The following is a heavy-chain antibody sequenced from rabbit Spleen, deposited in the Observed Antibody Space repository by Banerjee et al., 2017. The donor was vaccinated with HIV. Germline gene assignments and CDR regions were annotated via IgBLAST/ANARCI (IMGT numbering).Heavy chain of an antibody. V-gene: IGHV1S45*01. J-gene: IGHJ4*01. CDR2: YVSSGGST. Sequence: QQQLVESGGGLVKPGSSLTLTCTASGFSLNNYNGQWVHQAPGKRPEWVAYVSSGGSTYYASWAKGRFTISKTSTTVTLQMTSLTVADTATYFCLTGIRLWGPGTLVTVS. CDR1: GFSLNNYNG. CDR3: LTGIRL.